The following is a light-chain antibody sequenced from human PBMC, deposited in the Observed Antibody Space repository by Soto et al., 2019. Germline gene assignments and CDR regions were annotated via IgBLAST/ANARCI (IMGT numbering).Light chain of an antibody. J-gene: IGLJ3*02. CDR3: ESCDSNTHTV. Sequence: QPVLTQSSSASASLGSSVKLTCTLSSGHSSYIIAWHQQQPGKAPRYLMKLEGSGSYNKGSGVPDRFSGSSSGADRYLTISILPFEDEADYYCESCDSNTHTVFGGGTQLTVL. V-gene: IGLV4-60*02. CDR1: SGHSSYI. CDR2: LEGSGSY.